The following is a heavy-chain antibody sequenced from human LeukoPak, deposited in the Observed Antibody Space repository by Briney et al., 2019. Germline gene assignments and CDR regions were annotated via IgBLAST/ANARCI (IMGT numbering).Heavy chain of an antibody. V-gene: IGHV3-30-3*01. CDR2: ISYDVINT. J-gene: IGHJ4*02. Sequence: GGSLRLSCAASGFTFSSYSMHWVRQAPGKGLEWVALISYDVINTYYADSVKGRFTIFRDNSKNTLYLQMNSLRTDDTAVYYCARNSLVRTGVDVGAPDHWGQGTLVSVSS. D-gene: IGHD1-26*01. CDR1: GFTFSSYS. CDR3: ARNSLVRTGVDVGAPDH.